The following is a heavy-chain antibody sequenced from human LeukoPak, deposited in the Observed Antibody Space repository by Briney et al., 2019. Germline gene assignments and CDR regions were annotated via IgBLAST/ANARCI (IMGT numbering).Heavy chain of an antibody. CDR2: ISASGGNT. CDR3: AKGTYCSGANCYPSVYYYYYMDV. CDR1: GFTFSSYA. V-gene: IGHV3-23*01. D-gene: IGHD2-15*01. Sequence: GGSLRLSCAASGFTFSSYAMSWVRQAPGRGLEWVSAISASGGNTYYADSMKGRFTISRDNSKNTLYLQMSSLRAEDTAVYYCAKGTYCSGANCYPSVYYYYYMDVWGKGTTVTVSS. J-gene: IGHJ6*03.